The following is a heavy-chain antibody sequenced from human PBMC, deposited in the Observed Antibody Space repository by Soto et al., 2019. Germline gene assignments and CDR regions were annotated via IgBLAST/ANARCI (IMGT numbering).Heavy chain of an antibody. CDR3: ARRTGYFANHHFDY. J-gene: IGHJ4*02. D-gene: IGHD3-9*01. CDR2: IIPIFGTA. CDR1: GGTFSSYA. V-gene: IGHV1-69*13. Sequence: SVKVSCKASGGTFSSYAISWVRQAPGQGLEWMGGIIPIFGTANYAQKFQGRVTITADESTSTAYMELSSLRSEDTAVYYCARRTGYFANHHFDYWGQGTLVTVSS.